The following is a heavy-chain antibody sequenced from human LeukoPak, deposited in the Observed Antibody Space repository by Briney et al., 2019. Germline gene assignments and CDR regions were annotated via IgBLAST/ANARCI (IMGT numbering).Heavy chain of an antibody. V-gene: IGHV3-23*01. D-gene: IGHD3-10*01. CDR1: GFTFSSYA. J-gene: IGHJ4*02. CDR3: AKDLVGSLPDHFDY. CDR2: ISGSGST. Sequence: QPGGSLRLSCAASGFTFSSYAMSWGRQAPGKGLEWVSGISGSGSTSYADSVKGRFTISRDNSKNTLYLQMNGLRAEDTAVYYCAKDLVGSLPDHFDYWGQGTLVAVSS.